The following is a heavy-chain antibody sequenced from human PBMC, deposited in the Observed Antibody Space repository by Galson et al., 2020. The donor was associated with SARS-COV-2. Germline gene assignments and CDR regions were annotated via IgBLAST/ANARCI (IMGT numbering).Heavy chain of an antibody. Sequence: SQTLTLTCAISGDSVSSNTAAWNWIRQSPSRGLEWLGRTYYRSKWYNDYAVSLKSRITINPDTSKNQFSLQVKSVTPEDTAVYYCAREPNTCNAFHLGGQGTRVTVSS. CDR1: GDSVSSNTAA. D-gene: IGHD2-8*01. V-gene: IGHV6-1*01. CDR2: TYYRSKWYN. J-gene: IGHJ3*01. CDR3: AREPNTCNAFHL.